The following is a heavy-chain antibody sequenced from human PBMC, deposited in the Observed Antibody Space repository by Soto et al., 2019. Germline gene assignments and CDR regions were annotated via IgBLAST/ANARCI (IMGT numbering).Heavy chain of an antibody. D-gene: IGHD3-10*01. CDR2: IYHSGST. V-gene: IGHV4-4*02. J-gene: IGHJ4*02. CDR1: CGSISSSNW. Sequence: SETLSVTCAVSCGSISSSNWWRWVRHPPGKGLEWIGEIYHSGSTNYNPSLKSRVTISVDKSKNQFSLKLSSVTAADTAVYYCARGERVWFGELNYYFDYWGQGTLVTVSS. CDR3: ARGERVWFGELNYYFDY.